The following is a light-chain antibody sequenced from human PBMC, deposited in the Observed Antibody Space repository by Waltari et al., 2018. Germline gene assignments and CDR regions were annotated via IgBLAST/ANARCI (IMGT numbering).Light chain of an antibody. J-gene: IGLJ2*01. CDR2: SSI. CDR3: AAWDRSLRIVV. Sequence: QSVLTQPPSASGTPGQRVPILCSGSSSNIGLQNVNRFQQFPGTAPKLPIYSSIQRPSGVPDRFSGSKSGTSASLAINGLQSDDEADYYCAAWDRSLRIVVFGGGTKLTVL. CDR1: SSNIGLQN. V-gene: IGLV1-44*01.